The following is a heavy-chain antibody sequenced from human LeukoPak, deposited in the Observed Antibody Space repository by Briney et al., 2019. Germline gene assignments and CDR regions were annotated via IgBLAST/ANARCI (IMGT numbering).Heavy chain of an antibody. D-gene: IGHD2-2*02. CDR1: GGTFSSYA. CDR3: ARDGCSSTSCYTSWFDP. J-gene: IGHJ5*02. Sequence: SVKVSCKASGGTFSSYAISWVRQAPGQGLEWMGGIIPIFGTANYAQKFQGRVTVTADESTSTAYMELSSLRSEDTAVYYCARDGCSSTSCYTSWFDPWGQGTLVTVSS. CDR2: IIPIFGTA. V-gene: IGHV1-69*01.